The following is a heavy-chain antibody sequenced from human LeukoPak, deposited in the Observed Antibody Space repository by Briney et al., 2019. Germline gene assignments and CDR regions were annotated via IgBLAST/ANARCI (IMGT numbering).Heavy chain of an antibody. CDR1: GFTFSSYE. CDR3: AGIAARLRDY. Sequence: GGSLRLSCAASGFTFSSYEMNWVRQAPGKGLEWVSYISSSGSTIYYADSVKGRFTISRDNAKNSLYLQMNSLRAEDTAVYYCAGIAARLRDYWGQGTLVTVSS. D-gene: IGHD6-6*01. CDR2: ISSSGSTI. J-gene: IGHJ4*02. V-gene: IGHV3-48*03.